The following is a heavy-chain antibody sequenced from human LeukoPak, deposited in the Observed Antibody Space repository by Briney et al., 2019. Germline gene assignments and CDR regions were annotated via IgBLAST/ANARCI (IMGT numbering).Heavy chain of an antibody. J-gene: IGHJ1*01. D-gene: IGHD3-9*01. CDR1: GFTFDDYA. CDR3: AREKLQYFET. V-gene: IGHV3-43D*03. CDR2: ITRNAGST. Sequence: GGSLRLSCAASGFTFDDYAMHWVRQAPGKGLEWVSLITRNAGSTFYADSVKGRFTISRDNTKNSLYLQMNSLSVEDTALYYCAREKLQYFETWGPGTLVTVSS.